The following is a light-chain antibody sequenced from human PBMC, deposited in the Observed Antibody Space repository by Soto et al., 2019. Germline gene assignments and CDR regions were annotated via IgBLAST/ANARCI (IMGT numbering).Light chain of an antibody. V-gene: IGLV2-11*01. CDR1: SSDVGAYNV. J-gene: IGLJ3*02. CDR2: YVS. Sequence: QSVLTQPRSVSGSPGQSVTISCTGTSSDVGAYNVVSWYQQRPGEAPKLIIYYVSQRPSGVPVRFSASKSGNTASLTISGLQDDDEADYYCCSRGASFNWVFGGGTKVTVL. CDR3: CSRGASFNWV.